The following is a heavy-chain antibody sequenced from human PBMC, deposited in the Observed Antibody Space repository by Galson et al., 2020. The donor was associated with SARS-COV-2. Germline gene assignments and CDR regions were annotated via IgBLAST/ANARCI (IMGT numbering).Heavy chain of an antibody. V-gene: IGHV3-48*03. CDR2: ISSSGSTI. J-gene: IGHJ6*02. CDR1: GLTFSSYE. CDR3: ARDHVGFWSGYYPYYYYYYGMDV. D-gene: IGHD3-3*01. Sequence: GESLKISCAASGLTFSSYEMNWVRQAPGKGLEWVSYISSSGSTIYYADSVKGRFTISRDNAKNSLYLQMNSLRAEDTAVYYCARDHVGFWSGYYPYYYYYYGMDVWGQGTTVTVSS.